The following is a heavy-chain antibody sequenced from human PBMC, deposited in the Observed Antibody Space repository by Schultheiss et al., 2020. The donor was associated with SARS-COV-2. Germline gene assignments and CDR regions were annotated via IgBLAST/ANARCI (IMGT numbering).Heavy chain of an antibody. CDR1: GGSVSTYY. CDR3: ARGTPYSSSWPYWYFDL. J-gene: IGHJ2*01. D-gene: IGHD6-13*01. Sequence: SETLSLTCTVSGGSVSTYYWSWIRQPAGKGLEWIGYIYYSGSTNYNPSLKSRVTISVDTSKNQFSLKLSSVTAADTAVYYCARGTPYSSSWPYWYFDLWGRGTLVTVSS. V-gene: IGHV4-59*02. CDR2: IYYSGST.